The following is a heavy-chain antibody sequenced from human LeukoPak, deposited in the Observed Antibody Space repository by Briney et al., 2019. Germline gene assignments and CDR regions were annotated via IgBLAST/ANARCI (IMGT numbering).Heavy chain of an antibody. CDR1: GFTFSNYG. Sequence: GRSLRLSCAASGFTFSNYGMHWVRQAPGKGLEWVAVIWYDGSNKYYADSVKGRFTISRDNSKNTLYLQMNSLRAEDTAVYYCARGSLGTIAVAGTLDYWGQGILVTVFS. D-gene: IGHD6-19*01. J-gene: IGHJ4*02. CDR3: ARGSLGTIAVAGTLDY. CDR2: IWYDGSNK. V-gene: IGHV3-33*01.